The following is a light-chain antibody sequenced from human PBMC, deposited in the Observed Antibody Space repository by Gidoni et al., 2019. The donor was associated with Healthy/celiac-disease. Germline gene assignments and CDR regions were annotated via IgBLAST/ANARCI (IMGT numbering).Light chain of an antibody. V-gene: IGKV1-39*01. CDR1: QSISSY. J-gene: IGKJ5*01. CDR2: AAS. CDR3: QQSYSTSIT. Sequence: IQMTTYPSSLSASVGDRVTITCRASQSISSYLNWYQQKPGKAPKLLIYAASSLQSGVPSRFSGSGSGTDFTLTISSLQPEDFATYYCQQSYSTSITFGQGTRLEIK.